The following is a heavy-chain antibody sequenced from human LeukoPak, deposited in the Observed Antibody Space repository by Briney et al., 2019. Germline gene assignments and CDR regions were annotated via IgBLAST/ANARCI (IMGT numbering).Heavy chain of an antibody. J-gene: IGHJ4*02. CDR2: IYYSGST. D-gene: IGHD5-12*01. CDR1: GGSTSVYY. Sequence: SETLSLTCTVSGGSTSVYYWSWIRQPPGKGLEWIGHIYYSGSTNYNPSLKSRVTISVDTSKNQFSLKLSSVTAADTAVYYCTRTAGYAVDYWGQGTLVTVSS. V-gene: IGHV4-59*01. CDR3: TRTAGYAVDY.